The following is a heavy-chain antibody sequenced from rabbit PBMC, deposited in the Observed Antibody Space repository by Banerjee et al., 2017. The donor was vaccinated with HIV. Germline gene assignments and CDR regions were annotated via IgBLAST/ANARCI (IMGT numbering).Heavy chain of an antibody. CDR2: IYTGSGSA. CDR3: ARARYFTDGDSGYAIEFSL. J-gene: IGHJ4*01. Sequence: QEQLVESGGGLVQPEGSLTLTCTASGFSFSSNYYMCWVRQAPGKGLEWIGCIYTGSGSAYYASWAKGRFTISKISSTTVTPQLTSVTAADTATYFCARARYFTDGDSGYAIEFSLWGQGTLVTVS. D-gene: IGHD1-1*01. V-gene: IGHV1S45*01. CDR1: GFSFSSNYY.